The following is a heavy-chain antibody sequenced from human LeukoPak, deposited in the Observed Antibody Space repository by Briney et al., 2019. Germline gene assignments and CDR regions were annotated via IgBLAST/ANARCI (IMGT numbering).Heavy chain of an antibody. CDR2: INPSGGST. J-gene: IGHJ4*02. V-gene: IGHV1-46*01. Sequence: ASVKVSCKASGYTFTSYYMHWVRQAPGQGLEWMGIINPSGGSTSYAQKLQGRVTMTRDTSTSTVYMELSSLRSEDTAVYYCARDSRESIAARPLFYFDYWGQGTLVTVSS. D-gene: IGHD6-6*01. CDR1: GYTFTSYY. CDR3: ARDSRESIAARPLFYFDY.